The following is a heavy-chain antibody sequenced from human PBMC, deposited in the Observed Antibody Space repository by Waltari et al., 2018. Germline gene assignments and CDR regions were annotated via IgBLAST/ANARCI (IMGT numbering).Heavy chain of an antibody. CDR2: IYTSGST. Sequence: QVQLVESGGGVVQPGRSLRLSCAASGFTFSSYGMHWVRQAPGKGLEWIGRIYTSGSTNYNPSLKSRVTMSVDTSKNQFSLKMSSVTAADTAVYFCARGNRGSSWYSAILAEYFHHWGQGTLVTVSS. D-gene: IGHD6-13*01. CDR1: GFTFSSYG. CDR3: ARGNRGSSWYSAILAEYFHH. V-gene: IGHV4-4*07. J-gene: IGHJ1*01.